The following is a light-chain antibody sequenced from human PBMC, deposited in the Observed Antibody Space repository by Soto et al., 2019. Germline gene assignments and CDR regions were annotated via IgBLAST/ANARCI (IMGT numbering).Light chain of an antibody. Sequence: EIVVTQSPGTLSLSPGERATLSCRASQSVSSSYLAWYQQKPGQAPRLLIYGASSRATGIPDRFSGSGSGTDFTLTISRLEPDDFAVYYCQQYGSSPLFTFGPGTKVDIK. J-gene: IGKJ3*01. CDR3: QQYGSSPLFT. CDR2: GAS. CDR1: QSVSSSY. V-gene: IGKV3-20*01.